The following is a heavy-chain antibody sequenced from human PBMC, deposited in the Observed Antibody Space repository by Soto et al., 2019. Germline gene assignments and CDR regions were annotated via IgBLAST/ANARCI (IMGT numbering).Heavy chain of an antibody. CDR2: IIPIFGTV. CDR3: ARGNHRWLQLWYFDL. J-gene: IGHJ2*01. V-gene: IGHV1-69*12. Sequence: QVQLVQSGAEVKKPGSSVKVSCKASGGTFSNNPISWVRQAPGQGLEWMGGIIPIFGTVKYAQKFQGRVTITADESTSTAYMELSSLRSEDTAVYYCARGNHRWLQLWYFDLWGRGTLVTVSS. CDR1: GGTFSNNP. D-gene: IGHD5-12*01.